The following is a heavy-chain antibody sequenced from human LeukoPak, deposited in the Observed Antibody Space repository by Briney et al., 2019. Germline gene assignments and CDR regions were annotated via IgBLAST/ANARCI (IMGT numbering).Heavy chain of an antibody. CDR2: INPNSGGT. CDR3: ARKDSYYDSSGYDY. CDR1: GYTFTGYY. Sequence: ASVKVSCKASGYTFTGYYMHRVRQAPGQGLEWMGWINPNSGGTNYAQKFQGRVTMTRDTSISTAYMELSRLRSDDTAVYYCARKDSYYDSSGYDYWGQGTLVTVSS. J-gene: IGHJ4*02. D-gene: IGHD3-22*01. V-gene: IGHV1-2*02.